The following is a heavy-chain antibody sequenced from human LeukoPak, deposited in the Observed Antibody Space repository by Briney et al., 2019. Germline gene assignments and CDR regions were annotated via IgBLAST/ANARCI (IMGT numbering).Heavy chain of an antibody. CDR1: GGSTSSSSYY. Sequence: SHTPSLTCTVAGGSTSSSSYYWGWIRHPPRNGLEWIVSIYYIGSTYYNRPPKSRVTIYVDTSKNQFSLKLSSVTAADTAVYYSARQSAADVWGKGTRVTVSS. CDR3: ARQSAADV. CDR2: IYYIGST. D-gene: IGHD6-25*01. J-gene: IGHJ6*04. V-gene: IGHV4-39*01.